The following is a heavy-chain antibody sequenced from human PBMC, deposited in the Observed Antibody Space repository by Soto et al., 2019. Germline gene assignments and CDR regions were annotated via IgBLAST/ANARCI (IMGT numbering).Heavy chain of an antibody. CDR3: ARGDATKIVVTTYYAMDV. CDR1: GGSLSNYG. V-gene: IGHV1-69*12. D-gene: IGHD3-22*01. Sequence: QVQLVQSGAEVKKPGSSVKVSCKASGGSLSNYGISWVRQAPGQGIEWMGAIIPVFGTPNYAQKFQDRVTITADESTTTVYMEVRSLTPEDTAVYYCARGDATKIVVTTYYAMDVWGQGTTVTVSS. CDR2: IIPVFGTP. J-gene: IGHJ6*02.